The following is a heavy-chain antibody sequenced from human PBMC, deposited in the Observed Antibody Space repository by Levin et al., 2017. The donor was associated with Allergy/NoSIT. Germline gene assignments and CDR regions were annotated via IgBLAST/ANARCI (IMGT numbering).Heavy chain of an antibody. J-gene: IGHJ4*02. CDR2: ISSSSSTI. Sequence: PGGSLRLSCAASGFTFSSYSMNWVRQAPGKGLEWVSYISSSSSTIYYADSVKGRFTISRDNAKNSLYLQMNSLRDEDTAVYYCARDSELRYFDWLLPFDYWGQGTLVTVSS. V-gene: IGHV3-48*02. CDR1: GFTFSSYS. CDR3: ARDSELRYFDWLLPFDY. D-gene: IGHD3-9*01.